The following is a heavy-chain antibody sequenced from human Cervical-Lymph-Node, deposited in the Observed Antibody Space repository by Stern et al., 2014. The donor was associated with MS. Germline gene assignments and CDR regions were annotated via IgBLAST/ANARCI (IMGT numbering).Heavy chain of an antibody. D-gene: IGHD4-11*01. Sequence: QVQLQESGPGLVTPSETLSLTCTGSCGSISSYHWSWILQPPGQGLEWIGYIYYSGSTNYNPSLKSRVTISVDTSKNQFSLKLSSVTAADTAVYYCARGVTQVLDPWGQGTLVTVSS. CDR3: ARGVTQVLDP. V-gene: IGHV4-59*01. CDR2: IYYSGST. CDR1: CGSISSYH. J-gene: IGHJ5*02.